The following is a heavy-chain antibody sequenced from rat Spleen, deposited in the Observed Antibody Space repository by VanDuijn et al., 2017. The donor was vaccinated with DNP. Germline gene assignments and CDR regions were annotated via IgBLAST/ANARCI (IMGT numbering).Heavy chain of an antibody. CDR1: GFIFSKYG. CDR2: ISTGGGNT. CDR3: ARRKNYGLSYYFDY. Sequence: EVQLVESGGGLVQPGRSLKLSCAASGFIFSKYGMAWVRQAPTQGLEWVASISTGGGNTYYRDSVKGRFTISRDNAKNTQYLQMDSLRSEDTATYYCARRKNYGLSYYFDYWGQGVMVTVSS. V-gene: IGHV5S13*01. J-gene: IGHJ2*01. D-gene: IGHD1-6*01.